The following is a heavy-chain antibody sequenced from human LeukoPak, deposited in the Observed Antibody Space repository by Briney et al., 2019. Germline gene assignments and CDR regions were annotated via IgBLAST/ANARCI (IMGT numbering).Heavy chain of an antibody. CDR1: GFTFSSYA. V-gene: IGHV3-30*04. D-gene: IGHD1-26*01. CDR3: AATYSGNWEFDY. CDR2: ISYDGSNK. J-gene: IGHJ4*02. Sequence: GGSLRLSCAASGFTFSSYAMHWVRQAPGKGLEWVAVISYDGSNKYYADSVKGRFTISRDNSKNTLYLQMNSLRAEDTAVYYCAATYSGNWEFDYWGQGTLVTVSS.